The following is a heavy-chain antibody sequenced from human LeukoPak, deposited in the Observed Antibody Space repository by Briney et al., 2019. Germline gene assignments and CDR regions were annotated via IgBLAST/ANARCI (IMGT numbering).Heavy chain of an antibody. D-gene: IGHD3-10*01. CDR2: INHSGST. J-gene: IGHJ4*02. V-gene: IGHV4-34*01. CDR3: ARSYYYGSGNYRN. Sequence: SETLSLTCAVYGGSFSGYYWSWIRQPPGKGLEWIGEINHSGSTNYNPSLKSRVTISVDTSKNQFSMKLSSVTAADTAVYYCARSYYYGSGNYRNWGQGTLVTVSS. CDR1: GGSFSGYY.